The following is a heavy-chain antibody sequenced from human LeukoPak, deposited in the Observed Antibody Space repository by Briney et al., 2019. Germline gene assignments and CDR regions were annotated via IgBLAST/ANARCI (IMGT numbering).Heavy chain of an antibody. D-gene: IGHD2-2*01. CDR1: GGSFSGYY. Sequence: SETLSLTCAVYGGSFSGYYWSWIRQPPGKGLDWIGEINHSGSTNYNPSLKSRVTISVDTSKNQFSLKLSSVTAADTAVYYCAIHIVVVPAAKKKNWFDPWGQGTLVTVSS. CDR3: AIHIVVVPAAKKKNWFDP. CDR2: INHSGST. J-gene: IGHJ5*02. V-gene: IGHV4-34*01.